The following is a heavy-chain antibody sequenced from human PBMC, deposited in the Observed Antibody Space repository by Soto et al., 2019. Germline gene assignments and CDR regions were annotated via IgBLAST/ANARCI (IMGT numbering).Heavy chain of an antibody. V-gene: IGHV3-21*01. CDR1: GVTFTTYG. CDR3: ARADSSNWYYFDY. D-gene: IGHD6-13*01. CDR2: IGTSSGYI. Sequence: GGSLRLSCAASGVTFTTYGMNWVRQAPGKGLEWVSSIGTSSGYIYYADSVKGRFTISRDNAKKSLYLQMSSLRAEDTAVYYCARADSSNWYYFDYWGQGSLVPVSS. J-gene: IGHJ4*02.